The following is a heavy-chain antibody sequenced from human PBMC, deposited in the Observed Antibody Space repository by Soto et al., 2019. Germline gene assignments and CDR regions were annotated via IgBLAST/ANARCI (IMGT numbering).Heavy chain of an antibody. V-gene: IGHV1-8*01. CDR2: MNPNSGNT. CDR3: ARGGSYFIDAIDISGRATYYADPVKGRFTISRDDSKNALYLQMNSLRAEDTAVYFCAKGDGGYFDH. J-gene: IGHJ4*02. Sequence: VASVKVSCKASGYTFTSYDINWVRQATGQGLEWMGWMNPNSGNTGYAQKFQGRVTMTRNTSISTAYMELSSLRSEDTAVYYCARGGSYFIDAIDISGRATYYADPVKGRFTISRDDSKNALYLQMNSLRAEDTAVYFCAKGDGGYFDHWGQGSLVTVSS. D-gene: IGHD1-26*01. CDR1: GYTFTSYD.